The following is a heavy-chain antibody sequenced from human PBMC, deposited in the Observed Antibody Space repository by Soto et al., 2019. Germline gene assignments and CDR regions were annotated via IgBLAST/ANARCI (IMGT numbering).Heavy chain of an antibody. J-gene: IGHJ4*02. D-gene: IGHD3-10*01. Sequence: QVQLQESGPGLVKPAVTLSLTCAVSGGSISSSNWWSWVRQPPGKGLEWIGEIYHSGSTNYTPSRKGRVTISLDKSKNQFSLTLRSVTAADTAVDYCARDSAVGYYYGSGSYYNWGQGTLVTVCS. CDR3: ARDSAVGYYYGSGSYYN. CDR2: IYHSGST. CDR1: GGSISSSNW. V-gene: IGHV4-4*02.